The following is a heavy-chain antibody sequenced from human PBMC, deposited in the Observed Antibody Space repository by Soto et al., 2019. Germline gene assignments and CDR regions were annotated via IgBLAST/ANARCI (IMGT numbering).Heavy chain of an antibody. D-gene: IGHD2-2*01. Sequence: EVQLVESGGGLVQPGGSLRLSCAASGFTFSDHYMDWVRQAPGKGLEWVGRTRNKANSYTTEYAASVRGRFTISRDDSKNSLYLQMNSLKTDATAVYYCVRVSCSSTSCYVVDYCGQGTLVTVSS. CDR3: VRVSCSSTSCYVVDY. CDR2: TRNKANSYTT. V-gene: IGHV3-72*01. J-gene: IGHJ4*02. CDR1: GFTFSDHY.